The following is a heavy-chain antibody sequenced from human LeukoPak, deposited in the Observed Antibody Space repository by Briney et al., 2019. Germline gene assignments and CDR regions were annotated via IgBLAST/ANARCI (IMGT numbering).Heavy chain of an antibody. CDR3: TKGGSYAPLDY. D-gene: IGHD1-26*01. Sequence: GGSLRLSCAASGFTFSSSAMTWVRQAPGKGLEWVSAINSGGDNTVYADYVKGRLTISRDNSKNTLYPQMNSLRAEDTAIYYCTKGGSYAPLDYWGQGTLVTVSS. V-gene: IGHV3-23*01. J-gene: IGHJ4*02. CDR1: GFTFSSSA. CDR2: INSGGDNT.